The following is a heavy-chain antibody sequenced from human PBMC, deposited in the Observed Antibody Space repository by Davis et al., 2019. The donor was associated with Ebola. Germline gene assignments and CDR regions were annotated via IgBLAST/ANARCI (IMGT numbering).Heavy chain of an antibody. V-gene: IGHV3-7*01. J-gene: IGHJ5*01. CDR1: KFTLSRYW. CDR3: ARDPQIIGDATTDS. CDR2: IENDGSNK. Sequence: GESLKISCAASKFTLSRYWMSWVRQAPGKGLEWVATIENDGSNKFYMDSAKGRLTISSDTAKNSLFLQMNSLRTDDTAVYYCARDPQIIGDATTDSWGQGTLVTVSS. D-gene: IGHD2/OR15-2a*01.